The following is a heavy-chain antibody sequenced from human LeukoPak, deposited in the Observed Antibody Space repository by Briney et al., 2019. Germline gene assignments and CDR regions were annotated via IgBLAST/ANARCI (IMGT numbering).Heavy chain of an antibody. CDR2: INPNSGGT. Sequence: ASVKVSCKASGYTFTGYYMHWVRQAPGQGLEWMGWINPNSGGTNYAQKFQGRVTMTRDTSISTAYMELSRLRSDDTAVYYCAKDLPTVTTVPRYGMDVWGQGTTVTVSS. D-gene: IGHD4-17*01. V-gene: IGHV1-2*02. CDR1: GYTFTGYY. J-gene: IGHJ6*02. CDR3: AKDLPTVTTVPRYGMDV.